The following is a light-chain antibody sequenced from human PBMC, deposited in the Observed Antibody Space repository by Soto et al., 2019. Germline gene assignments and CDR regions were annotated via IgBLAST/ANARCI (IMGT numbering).Light chain of an antibody. CDR2: EVS. CDR1: SSDVGGYDY. J-gene: IGLJ3*02. V-gene: IGLV2-14*01. Sequence: QSALTQPATVSGSPGQPITISCIGTSSDVGGYDYVSWYQQHPGKVPKLIIYEVSIRASGVSNRFSASKSANTASLTISGLQPEDEADYYCSSFTSSGTLFGGGTKLTVL. CDR3: SSFTSSGTL.